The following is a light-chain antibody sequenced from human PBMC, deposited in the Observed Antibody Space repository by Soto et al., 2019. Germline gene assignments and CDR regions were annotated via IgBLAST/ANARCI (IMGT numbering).Light chain of an antibody. J-gene: IGLJ3*02. Sequence: QSALTQPASGSGSPGQSITISCTGTNSDVGGYNYVSWFQQHPGEAPKLVIYEVSYRPSWVPYRFSGSKSGNTASLTVSGLQAEDEGEYYCSSYTSSNPWVFGGGTKLTVL. CDR1: NSDVGGYNY. V-gene: IGLV2-14*01. CDR3: SSYTSSNPWV. CDR2: EVS.